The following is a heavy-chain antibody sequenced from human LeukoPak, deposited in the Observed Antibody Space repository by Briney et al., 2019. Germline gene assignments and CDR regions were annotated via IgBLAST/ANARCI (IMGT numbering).Heavy chain of an antibody. CDR2: IDYRGST. V-gene: IGHV4-61*05. D-gene: IGHD5-12*01. CDR1: DGSISNRVYY. Sequence: PSETLSLTCTVSDGSISNRVYYWGWIRQPPGKGLEWIAYIDYRGSTTNNPSLRSRITISVDTSRNQFSLKLRSVTAADTAVYYCARSRSGYGYEHGAFEIWGQGTMVTVSS. J-gene: IGHJ3*02. CDR3: ARSRSGYGYEHGAFEI.